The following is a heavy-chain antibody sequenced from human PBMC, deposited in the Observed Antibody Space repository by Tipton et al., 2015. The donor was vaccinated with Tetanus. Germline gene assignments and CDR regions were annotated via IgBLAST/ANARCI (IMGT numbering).Heavy chain of an antibody. CDR3: ASGWSECSGWSGSPFDS. D-gene: IGHD2-15*01. CDR1: GFMFGHYR. J-gene: IGHJ4*02. Sequence: SLRLSCAVSGFMFGHYRMNWVRQAPGKGLEWVASITTNRYIYYADSVKGRFTISRGNTKNSLFLQMNSLRAGDTAVYYCASGWSECSGWSGSPFDSWGQGTLVTVSS. V-gene: IGHV3-69-1*02. CDR2: ITTNRYI.